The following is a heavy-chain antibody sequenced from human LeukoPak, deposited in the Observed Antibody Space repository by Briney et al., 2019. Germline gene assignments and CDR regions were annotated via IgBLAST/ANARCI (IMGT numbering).Heavy chain of an antibody. Sequence: PGGSLRLSCAASGFTFSSYSMNWVRQAPGKGLEWVSSISSSSYIYYADSAKGRFTISRDNAKNSLYLQMNSLRAEDTAVYYCARVAKRSSTSCCDFDYWGQGTLVTVSS. J-gene: IGHJ4*02. CDR3: ARVAKRSSTSCCDFDY. V-gene: IGHV3-21*01. CDR2: ISSSSYI. D-gene: IGHD2-2*01. CDR1: GFTFSSYS.